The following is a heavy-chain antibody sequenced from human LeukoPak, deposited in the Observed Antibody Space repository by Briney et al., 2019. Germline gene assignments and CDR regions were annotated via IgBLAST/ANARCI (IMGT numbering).Heavy chain of an antibody. CDR1: QFSLGTFG. D-gene: IGHD4-17*01. Sequence: GRSLRPSCAPAQFSLGTFGIGCVRPAPGNWLEWVATIGKAQSYAVPVKGRVTISKDNSRNTMWPQMGSLGVDETALSYSAKGSNRDYDIWGQGTLVTVSS. CDR2: IGKAQ. CDR3: AKGSNRDYDI. V-gene: IGHV3-23*01. J-gene: IGHJ4*02.